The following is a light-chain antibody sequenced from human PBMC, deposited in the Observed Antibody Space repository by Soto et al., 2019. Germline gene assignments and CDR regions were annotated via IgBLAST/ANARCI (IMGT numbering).Light chain of an antibody. CDR3: QQRSNWPIT. Sequence: EIVLTQSPATLSLSPGERATLSCRASQSVSSYLAWYQQKTGQAPRLLIYDAPNRATGIPARFSGSGSGTDFNLTISSLEPEDFAVYCCQQRSNWPITFGQGTRLEIK. CDR2: DAP. CDR1: QSVSSY. J-gene: IGKJ5*01. V-gene: IGKV3-11*01.